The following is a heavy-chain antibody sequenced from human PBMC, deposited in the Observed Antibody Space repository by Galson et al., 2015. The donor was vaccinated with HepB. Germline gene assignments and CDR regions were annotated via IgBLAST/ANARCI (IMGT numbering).Heavy chain of an antibody. J-gene: IGHJ4*02. CDR3: ARTIYDFWSGYNFDY. D-gene: IGHD3-3*01. V-gene: IGHV2-70*01. CDR2: IDWDDDK. Sequence: PALVKPTQTLTLTCTFSGFSLSTSGMCVSWIRQPPGKALEWLALIDWDDDKYYSTSLKTRLTISKDTSKNQVVLTMTNMDPVDTATYYCARTIYDFWSGYNFDYWGQGTLVTVSS. CDR1: GFSLSTSGMC.